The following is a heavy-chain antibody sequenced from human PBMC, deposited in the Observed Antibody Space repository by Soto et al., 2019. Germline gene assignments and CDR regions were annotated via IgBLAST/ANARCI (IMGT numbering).Heavy chain of an antibody. CDR2: IYYSGST. J-gene: IGHJ3*02. CDR3: ARPSPRYCSGGSCLEFPDAFDI. D-gene: IGHD2-15*01. V-gene: IGHV4-39*01. Sequence: TSETLSLTCTVSGGSIXSSSYYLGWIRQPPGKGLEWIGSIYYSGSTYYNPSLKSRVTISVDTSKNQFSLKLSSVTAADTAVYYCARPSPRYCSGGSCLEFPDAFDIWGQGTMVTVSS. CDR1: GGSIXSSSYY.